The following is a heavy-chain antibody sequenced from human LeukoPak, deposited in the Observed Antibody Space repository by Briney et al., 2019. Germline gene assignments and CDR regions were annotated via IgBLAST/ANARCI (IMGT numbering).Heavy chain of an antibody. CDR3: ARVIYYYGSGSNPGAFDI. CDR1: GGTFSSYA. Sequence: SVKVSCKASGGTFSSYAISWVRQAPGQGLEWMGGIIPIFGTANYAQKFQGRVTITADESTSTAYMELSSLRSEDTAVYYCARVIYYYGSGSNPGAFDIWGQGTMVTVSS. J-gene: IGHJ3*02. V-gene: IGHV1-69*13. D-gene: IGHD3-10*01. CDR2: IIPIFGTA.